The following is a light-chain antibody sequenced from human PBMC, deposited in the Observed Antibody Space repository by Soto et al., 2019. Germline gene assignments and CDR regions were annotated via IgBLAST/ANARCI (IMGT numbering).Light chain of an antibody. Sequence: DIQMTQSPSTLSASVGDRVTITCRASQSISTWLAWYKQKPGKAPKLLIYKAYSLESVVPSRFSGSGSGTEFTLTISSLQPDDFATYYCQQYNSYSRTFGQGTKVEIK. CDR3: QQYNSYSRT. J-gene: IGKJ1*01. CDR2: KAY. CDR1: QSISTW. V-gene: IGKV1-5*03.